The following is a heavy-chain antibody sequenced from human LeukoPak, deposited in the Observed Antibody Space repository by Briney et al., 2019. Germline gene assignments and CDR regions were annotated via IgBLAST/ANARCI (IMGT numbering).Heavy chain of an antibody. CDR1: GFPFSSYS. V-gene: IGHV3-48*01. Sequence: GSLRLSRAASGFPFSSYSMSWVRQAPGKGLEWVSYISSSSSTIYYADSVKGRFTISRDNAKNSLYLQMNSLRAEDTAVYYCARADYGGNWYFDLWGRGTLVTVSS. D-gene: IGHD4-23*01. J-gene: IGHJ2*01. CDR3: ARADYGGNWYFDL. CDR2: ISSSSSTI.